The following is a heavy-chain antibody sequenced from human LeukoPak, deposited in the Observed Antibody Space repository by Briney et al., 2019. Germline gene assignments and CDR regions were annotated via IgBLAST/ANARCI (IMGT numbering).Heavy chain of an antibody. J-gene: IGHJ4*02. CDR3: ARWGYFDSSGYFVVDY. Sequence: SETLSLTCTVSGDSISSNWWTFIRQPPGKGLEWIGYIYHSGSAKYNPSLKSRVTISVDTSKNQFSLKLTSVTAADTATYYCARWGYFDSSGYFVVDYWGQGALVTVSS. CDR2: IYHSGSA. CDR1: GDSISSNW. D-gene: IGHD3-22*01. V-gene: IGHV4-59*01.